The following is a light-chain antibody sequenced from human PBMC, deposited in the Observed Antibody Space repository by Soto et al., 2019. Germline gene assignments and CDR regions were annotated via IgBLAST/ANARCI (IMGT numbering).Light chain of an antibody. CDR2: DDD. CDR1: SSNIGGNS. CDR3: GSWDSSLSDYV. J-gene: IGLJ1*01. V-gene: IGLV1-51*01. Sequence: VLTQPPSVSAAPGQRVTISCSGSSSNIGGNSVSWYQQLPGTAPKLLIYDDDKRPSGIPDRFSGSKSGTSATLGITGFQTGDEADNYCGSWDSSLSDYVLGNGTKVT.